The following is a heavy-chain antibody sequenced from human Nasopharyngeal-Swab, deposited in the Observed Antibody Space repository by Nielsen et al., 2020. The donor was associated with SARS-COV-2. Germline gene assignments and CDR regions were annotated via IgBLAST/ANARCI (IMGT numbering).Heavy chain of an antibody. CDR2: ISHDGSNT. V-gene: IGHV3-30*18. CDR3: AKDSGSGWYSIFDS. Sequence: GESLKISCAASGFTFSNYGMHWVRQAPGKGLEWVTVISHDGSNTYYADSVKGRFTISRDNSKDTLYLQMNSLRAEDTAVYYCAKDSGSGWYSIFDSWGQGTLVTVSS. J-gene: IGHJ4*02. CDR1: GFTFSNYG. D-gene: IGHD6-19*01.